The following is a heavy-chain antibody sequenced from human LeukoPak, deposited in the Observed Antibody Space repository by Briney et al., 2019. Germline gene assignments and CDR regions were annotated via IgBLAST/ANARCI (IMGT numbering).Heavy chain of an antibody. Sequence: PGGSLRLSCAASGFTFSSYPMNWVRQAPGTGLEWVAIILYDGRNQHYADSVKGRFTIARDDSENTLYLQMNSLRAEDAAVYYCARSYCSSSSCYADHYYYYMDVWGKGTTVTVSS. CDR3: ARSYCSSSSCYADHYYYYMDV. CDR1: GFTFSSYP. D-gene: IGHD2-2*01. V-gene: IGHV3-30*04. CDR2: ILYDGRNQ. J-gene: IGHJ6*03.